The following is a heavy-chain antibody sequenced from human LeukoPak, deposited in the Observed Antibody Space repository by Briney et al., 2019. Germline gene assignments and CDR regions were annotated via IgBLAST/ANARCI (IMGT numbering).Heavy chain of an antibody. V-gene: IGHV3-23*01. D-gene: IGHD6-19*01. Sequence: GGSLRLSCAASGFTFSSYAMSWVRQAPGKGLEWVSAISGSGGSTYYADSVKGRFTISRDSSKNTLYLQMNSLRAEDTAVYYCAKDLSSGWSYYFDYWGQGTLVTVSS. J-gene: IGHJ4*02. CDR1: GFTFSSYA. CDR2: ISGSGGST. CDR3: AKDLSSGWSYYFDY.